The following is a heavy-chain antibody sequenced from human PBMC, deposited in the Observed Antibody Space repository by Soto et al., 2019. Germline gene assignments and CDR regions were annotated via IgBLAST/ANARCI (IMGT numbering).Heavy chain of an antibody. Sequence: GVSLSLSCAASGFTFSSYGMHWVRQVPGKGLEWVAVISYDGSNKYYADSVKGRFTISRDNSKNTLYLQMNSLRAEDTAVYYCAKDRSLVRGPMPYWGQGTLVTVSS. D-gene: IGHD3-10*01. J-gene: IGHJ4*02. CDR1: GFTFSSYG. CDR3: AKDRSLVRGPMPY. V-gene: IGHV3-30*18. CDR2: ISYDGSNK.